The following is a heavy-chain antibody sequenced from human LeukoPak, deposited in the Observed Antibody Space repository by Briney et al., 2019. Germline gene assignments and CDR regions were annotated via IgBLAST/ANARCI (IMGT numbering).Heavy chain of an antibody. V-gene: IGHV3-30*02. J-gene: IGHJ4*02. CDR1: GFTFSSYG. CDR3: AKMYSGSYSPFDY. Sequence: PGGSLRLSCAASGFTFSSYGMHWVRQAPGKGLEWVAFIRYDGSNKYYADSVKGRFTISRDNSKNTLYLQMNSLRAEDTAVYYCAKMYSGSYSPFDYWGQGTLVTVSS. D-gene: IGHD1-26*01. CDR2: IRYDGSNK.